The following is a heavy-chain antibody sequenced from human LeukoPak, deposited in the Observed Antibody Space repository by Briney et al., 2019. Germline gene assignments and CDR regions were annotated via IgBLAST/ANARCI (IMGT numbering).Heavy chain of an antibody. J-gene: IGHJ4*02. CDR1: GFAFVNYA. CDR2: ISSSGSTI. CDR3: ARDRSWNYYGSGNWDY. D-gene: IGHD3-10*01. V-gene: IGHV3-48*03. Sequence: GGSLRLSCAASGFAFVNYAMHWVRQAPGKGLEWVSYISSSGSTIYYADSVKGRFTISRDNAKNSLYLQMNSLRAEDTAVYYCARDRSWNYYGSGNWDYWGQGTLVTVSS.